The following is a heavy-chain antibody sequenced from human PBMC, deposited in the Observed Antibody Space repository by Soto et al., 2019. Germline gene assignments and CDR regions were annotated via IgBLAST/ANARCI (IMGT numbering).Heavy chain of an antibody. CDR2: ISYDGSNK. Sequence: QVQLVESGGGVVQPGRSLRLSCGASGFTFSGYGMHWVRQAPGKGLEWVAVISYDGSNKYYADSVKGRFTISRDNSKDTLFLQMNSLRAEDTAMYYCAKGKSAAAWNMDVW. V-gene: IGHV3-30*18. D-gene: IGHD6-25*01. J-gene: IGHJ6*01. CDR3: AKGKSAAAWNMDV. CDR1: GFTFSGYG.